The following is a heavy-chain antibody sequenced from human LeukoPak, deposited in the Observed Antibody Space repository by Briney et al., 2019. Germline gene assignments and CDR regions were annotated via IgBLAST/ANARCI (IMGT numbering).Heavy chain of an antibody. V-gene: IGHV1-18*01. CDR2: ISAYNGNT. Sequence: ASVKVSCKASGYTFTSYGISWVRQAPGQGLEWMGWISAYNGNTNYAQKLQGRVTMTTDTSTSTAYMELRSLRSDDTAVYYCARESAYYDYLWQSYRQYYFDYWGQGTLVTVSS. D-gene: IGHD3-16*02. CDR1: GYTFTSYG. CDR3: ARESAYYDYLWQSYRQYYFDY. J-gene: IGHJ4*02.